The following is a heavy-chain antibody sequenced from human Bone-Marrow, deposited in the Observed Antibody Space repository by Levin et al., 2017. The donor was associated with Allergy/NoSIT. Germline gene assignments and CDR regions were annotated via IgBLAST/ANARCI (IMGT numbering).Heavy chain of an antibody. V-gene: IGHV1-24*01. J-gene: IGHJ4*02. CDR2: FDPEEGET. CDR1: GFTLNELS. D-gene: IGHD1-26*01. CDR3: ATAGWDLLRTRGPALFEF. Sequence: ASVKVSCKVSGFTLNELSIHWVRQAPGKGLEWMGGFDPEEGETFYAQKLQGRITMTEDTSTDTAYMELSSLTSEDTAVYYCATAGWDLLRTRGPALFEFWGQGTLLTVSS.